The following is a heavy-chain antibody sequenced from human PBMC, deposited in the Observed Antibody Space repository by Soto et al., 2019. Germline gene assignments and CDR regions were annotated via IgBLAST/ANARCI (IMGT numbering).Heavy chain of an antibody. CDR3: ARDVGDTYYYDSSGSTPSLFDY. CDR1: GFTFGDYY. J-gene: IGHJ4*02. D-gene: IGHD3-22*01. Sequence: PGGSLRLSCAASGFTFGDYYMAWIRQPPGKGPKWTSFISRGGTNVFYEESVKGRFTISRDNAKNSLSLEMTSLRAEDTAVYYCARDVGDTYYYDSSGSTPSLFDYWGQGTLVTVSS. CDR2: ISRGGTNV. V-gene: IGHV3-11*01.